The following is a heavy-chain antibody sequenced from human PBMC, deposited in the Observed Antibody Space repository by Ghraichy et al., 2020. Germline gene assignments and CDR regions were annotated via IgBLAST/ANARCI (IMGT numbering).Heavy chain of an antibody. CDR2: ISESGTTI. J-gene: IGHJ6*02. Sequence: LSLTCVASGFTFSDYFMTWIRQAPGKGLEWISYISESGTTIYYADSVKGRFTISRDNSKKSLFLQMNSLSAEATAVYFCARDGPLVGMDVWGQGTTVTVSS. D-gene: IGHD2-8*02. V-gene: IGHV3-11*01. CDR1: GFTFSDYF. CDR3: ARDGPLVGMDV.